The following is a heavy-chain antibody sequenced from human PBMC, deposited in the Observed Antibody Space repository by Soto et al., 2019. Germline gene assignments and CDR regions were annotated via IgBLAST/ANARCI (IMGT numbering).Heavy chain of an antibody. V-gene: IGHV4-39*01. Sequence: PWETLSLTCTVSGGSISNNNYYWGWIRQPPGKGLEWIGSMYYSGSTYYNSSLKSRVTISVDTSKNQFSLKLSSVTAADTAVYYCARRGGSTANYYYGMDVWGQGTTVTVSS. D-gene: IGHD1-7*01. CDR1: GGSISNNNYY. CDR2: MYYSGST. CDR3: ARRGGSTANYYYGMDV. J-gene: IGHJ6*02.